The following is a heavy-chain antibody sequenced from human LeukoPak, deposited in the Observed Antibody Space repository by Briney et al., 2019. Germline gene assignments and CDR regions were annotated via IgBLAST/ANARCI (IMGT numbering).Heavy chain of an antibody. CDR2: INNSGST. CDR1: GASFSDNY. Sequence: KPSETLSLTCAVYGASFSDNYWSWIRQFPEKGLEWIGEINNSGSTSCNPSLNSRVIMSVDVSKNQFSLRLSSVTAADTAVYYCARGGYGPRLGNWGQGTLVTVSS. J-gene: IGHJ4*02. CDR3: ARGGYGPRLGN. V-gene: IGHV4-34*01. D-gene: IGHD3-16*01.